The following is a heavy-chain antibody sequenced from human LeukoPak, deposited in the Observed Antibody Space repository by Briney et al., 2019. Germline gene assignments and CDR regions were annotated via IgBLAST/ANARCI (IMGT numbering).Heavy chain of an antibody. V-gene: IGHV3-23*01. Sequence: PGGSLRLSCEASGFTFWNSAMSWVRRAPGKGLEWVSTISGFGGETFYADSVKGRFSLSRDNSKNTLSLQMNSLRAEDTAVYYCAKGVHYSFFDPWGQGALVTVSS. CDR2: ISGFGGET. CDR3: AKGVHYSFFDP. CDR1: GFTFWNSA. D-gene: IGHD3-10*01. J-gene: IGHJ5*02.